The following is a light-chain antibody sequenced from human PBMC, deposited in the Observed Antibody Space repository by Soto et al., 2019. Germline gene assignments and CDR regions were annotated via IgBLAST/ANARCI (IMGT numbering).Light chain of an antibody. Sequence: EIVLTQSPATLSLSPGERATLSCRASQSVNSTFLAWYQQKPGQAPRLLIYSASSRATGIPDRFSGSGSGTDFTLTISRLEPEDFAVYYCHQYGSSPLTFGPGTKVDIK. CDR3: HQYGSSPLT. J-gene: IGKJ3*01. CDR2: SAS. V-gene: IGKV3-20*01. CDR1: QSVNSTF.